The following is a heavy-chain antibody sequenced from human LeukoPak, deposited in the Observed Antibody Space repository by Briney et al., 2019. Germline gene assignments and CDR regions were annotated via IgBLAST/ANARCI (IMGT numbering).Heavy chain of an antibody. D-gene: IGHD5-12*01. CDR1: GYTFTSYY. Sequence: ASVKGSCKASGYTFTSYYMHWVRQAPGQGLEWMGIISPSGGSTSYAQKFQGRVTMTRDTSTSTVYMELSSLRSEDTAVYYCARDHLVTTILYYYYYGMDVWGQGTTVTVSS. J-gene: IGHJ6*02. CDR2: ISPSGGST. V-gene: IGHV1-46*01. CDR3: ARDHLVTTILYYYYYGMDV.